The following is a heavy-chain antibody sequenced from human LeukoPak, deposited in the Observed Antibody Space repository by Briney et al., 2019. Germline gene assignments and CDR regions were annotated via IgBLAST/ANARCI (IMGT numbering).Heavy chain of an antibody. J-gene: IGHJ3*02. V-gene: IGHV4-38-2*01. Sequence: SETLSLTCAVSGYSISSGYYWGWIRQPPGKGLEWIGSIYHSGSTYYNPSLKSRVTVSLDTSKNQFSLRLTSVTAADTAVYYCATYVEAPMVDVFDIWGQGTVVTVSS. D-gene: IGHD5-18*01. CDR3: ATYVEAPMVDVFDI. CDR1: GYSISSGYY. CDR2: IYHSGST.